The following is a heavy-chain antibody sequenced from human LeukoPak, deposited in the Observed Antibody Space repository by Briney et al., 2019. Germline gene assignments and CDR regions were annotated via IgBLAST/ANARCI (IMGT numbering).Heavy chain of an antibody. CDR2: ISYDGSNK. V-gene: IGHV3-30-3*01. D-gene: IGHD3-3*01. CDR1: GFTFSSYA. CDR3: AKDQGSGYYYFDY. J-gene: IGHJ4*02. Sequence: GRSLRLSCAASGFTFSSYAMHWVRQAPGKGLEWVAVISYDGSNKYYADSVKGRFTISRDNSKNTLYLQMNSLRAEDTAVYYCAKDQGSGYYYFDYWGQGTLVTVSS.